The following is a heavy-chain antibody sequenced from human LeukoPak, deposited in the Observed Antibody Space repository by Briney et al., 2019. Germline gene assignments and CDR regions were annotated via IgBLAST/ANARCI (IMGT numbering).Heavy chain of an antibody. J-gene: IGHJ4*02. CDR3: ARVVLRYFDWFLQGEYFDY. CDR1: GFSFSSYA. D-gene: IGHD3-9*01. V-gene: IGHV3-30*04. Sequence: PGRSLRLSCAASGFSFSSYAMYWVRQTPGKGLEWVAVISYDGGTQYYADSVKGRFTISRDNSKNTLYLQMNSLRAEGTAVYYCARVVLRYFDWFLQGEYFDYWGQGTLVTVSS. CDR2: ISYDGGTQ.